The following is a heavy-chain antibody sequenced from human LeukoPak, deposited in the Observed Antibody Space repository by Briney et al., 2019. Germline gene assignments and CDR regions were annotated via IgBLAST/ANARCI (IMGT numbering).Heavy chain of an antibody. Sequence: SETLSLTCTVSGGSIFRYSWHWIRQPPGKGLEWIGYIYSNGITSYNPSLRSRGTISIATSKNQFSLRLRSVTAADTAIYYCARRAYYDSSGYSPASCYFDLWGRGTLVSVSS. D-gene: IGHD3-22*01. J-gene: IGHJ2*01. CDR1: GGSIFRYS. CDR2: IYSNGIT. V-gene: IGHV4-4*08. CDR3: ARRAYYDSSGYSPASCYFDL.